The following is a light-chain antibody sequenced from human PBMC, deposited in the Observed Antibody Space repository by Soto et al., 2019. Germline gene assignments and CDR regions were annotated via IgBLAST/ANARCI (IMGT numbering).Light chain of an antibody. Sequence: EIVLTQSPGTQSLSPGERATLSCRASQSVSSSYLAWYQQKPGQAPRLLIYGASSRATGIPDRFSGSGSGTDFTLTISRLEPADFAVYYCQQYGSSPYTFGQGTKLEIK. CDR3: QQYGSSPYT. J-gene: IGKJ2*01. CDR2: GAS. CDR1: QSVSSSY. V-gene: IGKV3-20*01.